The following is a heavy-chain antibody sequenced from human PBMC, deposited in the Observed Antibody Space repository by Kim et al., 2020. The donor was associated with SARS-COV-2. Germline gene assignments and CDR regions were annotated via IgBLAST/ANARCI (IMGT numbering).Heavy chain of an antibody. Sequence: RFTISRDNSKNTLYLQMNSLRAEDTAVYYCAKDGTRPGIAAAGTRFGFDYWGQGTLVTVSS. V-gene: IGHV3-23*01. D-gene: IGHD6-13*01. CDR3: AKDGTRPGIAAAGTRFGFDY. J-gene: IGHJ4*02.